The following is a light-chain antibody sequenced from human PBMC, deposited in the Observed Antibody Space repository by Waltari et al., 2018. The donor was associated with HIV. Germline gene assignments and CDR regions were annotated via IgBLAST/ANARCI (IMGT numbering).Light chain of an antibody. V-gene: IGLV2-14*03. CDR3: TSYTATTTYV. Sequence: QSALTQPASVSGSPGQSITISCTGTSSDVGHYNYVPWYQQLPDRAPKLMIYNVDIRPLGVCDRVSGSKSGNTAALTISGLQPEDEADYYCTSYTATTTYVFGTGTKVTVL. CDR1: SSDVGHYNY. J-gene: IGLJ1*01. CDR2: NVD.